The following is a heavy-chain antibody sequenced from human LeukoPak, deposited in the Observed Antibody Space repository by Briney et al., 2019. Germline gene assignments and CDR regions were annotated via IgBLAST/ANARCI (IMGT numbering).Heavy chain of an antibody. CDR2: IYYSGST. J-gene: IGHJ5*02. V-gene: IGHV4-61*01. CDR3: ARGRGFVVEPGAQLGDNELDP. D-gene: IGHD2-15*01. CDR1: GGSVSSGSYY. Sequence: PSETLSLTCTVSGGSVSSGSYYWSWIRQPPGKGLEWIGYIYYSGSTDYNPSLKNRVTISVDTSKNQLSLKLNSVTAADTAVYYCARGRGFVVEPGAQLGDNELDPWGQGTLVIVSS.